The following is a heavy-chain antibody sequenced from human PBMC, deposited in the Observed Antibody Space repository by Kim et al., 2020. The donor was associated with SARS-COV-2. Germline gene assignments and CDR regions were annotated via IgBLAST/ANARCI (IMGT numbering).Heavy chain of an antibody. J-gene: IGHJ3*02. D-gene: IGHD3-10*01. CDR3: ARDMVLWFGELSLAFDI. V-gene: IGHV1-3*01. Sequence: KFQGRVTITRDTTASTAYMELSSLRSEDTAVYYCARDMVLWFGELSLAFDIWGQGTMVTVSS.